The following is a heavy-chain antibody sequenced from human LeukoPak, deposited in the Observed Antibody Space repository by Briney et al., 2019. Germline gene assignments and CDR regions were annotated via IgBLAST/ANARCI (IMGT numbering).Heavy chain of an antibody. Sequence: SETLSLTCTVSGGSISSGGYYWSWIRQHPGKGLEWIGYIYYSGSTYYNPSLKSRVTISVDTSKNQFSLKLSSVTAADTAVYYCARVPIVGAAWYFDPWGRGTLVTVSS. CDR3: ARVPIVGAAWYFDP. CDR2: IYYSGST. J-gene: IGHJ2*01. CDR1: GGSISSGGYY. V-gene: IGHV4-31*03. D-gene: IGHD1-26*01.